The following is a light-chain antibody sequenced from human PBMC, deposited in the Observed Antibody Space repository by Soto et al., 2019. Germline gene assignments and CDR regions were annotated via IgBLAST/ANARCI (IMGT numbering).Light chain of an antibody. CDR2: EGS. V-gene: IGLV2-23*01. Sequence: QSVLTQPASVSGSPGQSITISCTGTSSDVGSYNLVSWYQQHPAKAPKLMIYEGSKRPSGVSNRFSGSKSGNTASLTISGLQAEDEADYYCCSYAGSQFGGGTKLTVL. J-gene: IGLJ2*01. CDR1: SSDVGSYNL. CDR3: CSYAGSQ.